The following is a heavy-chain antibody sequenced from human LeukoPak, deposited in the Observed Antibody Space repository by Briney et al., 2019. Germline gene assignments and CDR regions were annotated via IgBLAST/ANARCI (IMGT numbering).Heavy chain of an antibody. Sequence: PGRSLRLSCAASGFTVSSNYMSWVRQAPGKGLEWVSVIYSGGSTYYADSVKGRFTISRDNSKNTLYLQMNSLRAEDTAVYYCARGGLPIIGYYYDYWGQGTLVTVSS. V-gene: IGHV3-53*01. CDR2: IYSGGST. CDR3: ARGGLPIIGYYYDY. D-gene: IGHD3-22*01. CDR1: GFTVSSNY. J-gene: IGHJ4*02.